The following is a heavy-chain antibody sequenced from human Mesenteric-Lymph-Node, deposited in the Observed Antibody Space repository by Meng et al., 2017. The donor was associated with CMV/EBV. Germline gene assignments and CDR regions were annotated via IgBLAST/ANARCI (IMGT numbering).Heavy chain of an antibody. CDR3: AKAVYGFTVTSGGNGMDV. Sequence: GGSLRLSCAASGFTFSSYAMSWVRQAPGKGLEWVSAISGGGGSTYYADSVKGRFTISRDNSKNTLFLQMNSLRAEDTAVYYCAKAVYGFTVTSGGNGMDVWGQGTTVTVSS. J-gene: IGHJ6*02. D-gene: IGHD4-17*01. CDR1: GFTFSSYA. V-gene: IGHV3-23*01. CDR2: ISGGGGST.